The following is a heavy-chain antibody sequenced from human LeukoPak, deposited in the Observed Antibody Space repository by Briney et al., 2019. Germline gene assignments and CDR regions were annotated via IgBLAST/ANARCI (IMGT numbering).Heavy chain of an antibody. CDR2: INSDGSTI. CDR3: ARGGLAHISLVVN. V-gene: IGHV3-74*01. Sequence: PGGSLRLSCAASGFTFSSTWMNWVRQAPGKGLVWVSRINSDGSTITYADSVKGRFTISRDNAKNSVSLQMNSLRAEDTAVYYCARGGLAHISLVVNWGQGTLVTVSS. J-gene: IGHJ4*02. CDR1: GFTFSSTW. D-gene: IGHD2-21*01.